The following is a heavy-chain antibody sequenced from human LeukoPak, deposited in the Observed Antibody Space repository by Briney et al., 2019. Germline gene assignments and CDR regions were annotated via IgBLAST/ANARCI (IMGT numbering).Heavy chain of an antibody. J-gene: IGHJ4*02. V-gene: IGHV3-30*18. CDR3: AKGGSGRDFDY. D-gene: IGHD6-19*01. Sequence: SGGSLRLSCAASGFTFSSYGMHWVRQAPGKGLEWVAVISYDGSNKYYADSVKGRFTISRDNSKNTLYLQMNSLRAEDTAVYYCAKGGSGRDFDYWGQGTLVTVSS. CDR1: GFTFSSYG. CDR2: ISYDGSNK.